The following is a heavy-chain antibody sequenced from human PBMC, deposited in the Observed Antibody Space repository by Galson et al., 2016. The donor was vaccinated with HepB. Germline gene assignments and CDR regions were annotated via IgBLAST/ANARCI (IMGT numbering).Heavy chain of an antibody. CDR2: SNSNGETI. Sequence: SVKVSCKASGYTFTRYYLHWVRQAPGQGLEWMGLSNSNGETITYAQKFQGRVTMTRDTSTSTVCMELSGLRSEDTAVYYCARGPFDTSGHYLYYFDYWGQGTLVTVSS. CDR1: GYTFTRYY. J-gene: IGHJ4*02. CDR3: ARGPFDTSGHYLYYFDY. D-gene: IGHD3-22*01. V-gene: IGHV1-46*01.